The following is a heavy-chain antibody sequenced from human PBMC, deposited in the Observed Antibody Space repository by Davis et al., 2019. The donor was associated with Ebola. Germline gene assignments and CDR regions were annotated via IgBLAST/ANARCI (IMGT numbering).Heavy chain of an antibody. Sequence: GESLKISCAASGFTFSSYSMNWVRQAPGKGLEWVSYISSSGSTIYYADSVKGRFTISRDNAKNSLYLQMNSLRAEDTAVYYCAREFSQRYFDWLLSSGLTNADAFDIWGQGTMVTVSS. CDR1: GFTFSSYS. V-gene: IGHV3-48*04. D-gene: IGHD3-9*01. CDR2: ISSSGSTI. CDR3: AREFSQRYFDWLLSSGLTNADAFDI. J-gene: IGHJ3*02.